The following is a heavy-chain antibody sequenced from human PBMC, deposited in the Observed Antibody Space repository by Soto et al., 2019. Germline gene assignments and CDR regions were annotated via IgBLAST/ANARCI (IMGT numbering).Heavy chain of an antibody. CDR2: IYYSGST. V-gene: IGHV4-39*01. CDR3: ARQEPYESWFDP. CDR1: GGSISSSSYY. Sequence: QLQLQESGPGLVKPSETLSLTCTVSGGSISSSSYYWGWIRQPPGKGLEWIGSIYYSGSTYYNPSLKSRVTISVDTSKNQFSLKLSSVTAADTAVYYCARQEPYESWFDPWGQGTLVTVSS. J-gene: IGHJ5*02. D-gene: IGHD5-12*01.